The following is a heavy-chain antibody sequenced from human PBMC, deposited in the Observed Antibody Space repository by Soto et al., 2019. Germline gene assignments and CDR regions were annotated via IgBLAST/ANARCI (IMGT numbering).Heavy chain of an antibody. Sequence: PGESLKISCKGSGFSFTNYWISWVRQMPGKGLEWMGNIDPVDSYANYSPSFQGHVTFSVDTSISTAYLQWSSLKASHTAMYFCARIESIARNWFDPWGQGTLVTVSS. V-gene: IGHV5-10-1*01. CDR1: GFSFTNYW. D-gene: IGHD6-13*01. CDR3: ARIESIARNWFDP. J-gene: IGHJ5*02. CDR2: IDPVDSYA.